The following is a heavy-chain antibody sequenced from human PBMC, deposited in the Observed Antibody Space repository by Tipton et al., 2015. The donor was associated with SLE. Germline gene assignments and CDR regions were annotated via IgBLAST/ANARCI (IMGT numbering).Heavy chain of an antibody. D-gene: IGHD3-3*01. J-gene: IGHJ6*02. CDR3: ARPGYDFWSGYYSGYGMDV. CDR2: IYYSGST. V-gene: IGHV4-39*01. CDR1: GGSISSSSYY. Sequence: TLSLTCTVSGGSISSSSYYWGWIRQPPGKGLEWIGSIYYSGSTYYNPSLKSRVTISVDTSKNQFSLKLSSVTAADTAVYYCARPGYDFWSGYYSGYGMDVWGQGTTVTVSS.